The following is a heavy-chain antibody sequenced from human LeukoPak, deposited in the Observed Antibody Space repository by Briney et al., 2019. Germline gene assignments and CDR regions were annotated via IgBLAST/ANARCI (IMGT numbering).Heavy chain of an antibody. Sequence: ASVKVSCKASGYTFTSYGISWVRQAPGQGLEWMGWISAYNGNTNYAQKLQGRVTMTTDTSTSTAYMELRSLRSDDTAVYYCAREVSYDYVWGSYRVWGQGTPVTVSS. CDR3: AREVSYDYVWGSYRV. CDR2: ISAYNGNT. CDR1: GYTFTSYG. V-gene: IGHV1-18*01. J-gene: IGHJ4*02. D-gene: IGHD3-16*02.